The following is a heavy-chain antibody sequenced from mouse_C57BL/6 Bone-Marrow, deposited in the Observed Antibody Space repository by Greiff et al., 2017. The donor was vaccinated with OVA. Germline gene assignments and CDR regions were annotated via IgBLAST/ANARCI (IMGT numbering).Heavy chain of an antibody. V-gene: IGHV7-1*01. Sequence: EVKLMESGGGLVQSGRSLRLSCATSGFTFSDFYMEWVRQAPGKGLEWIAASRNKANDYTTEYSASVRGRFICSSVTSQIILYLQMYALGAEYTAIFYCAIDNWDWYFDVWGTGTTVTVAS. CDR3: AIDNWDWYFDV. CDR1: GFTFSDFY. CDR2: SRNKANDYTT. J-gene: IGHJ1*03. D-gene: IGHD4-1*01.